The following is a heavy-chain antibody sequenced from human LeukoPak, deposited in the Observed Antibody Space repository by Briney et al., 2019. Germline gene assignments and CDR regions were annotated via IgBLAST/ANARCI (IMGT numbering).Heavy chain of an antibody. CDR3: ATLVGLYSSGLNWFDP. J-gene: IGHJ5*02. V-gene: IGHV1-24*01. CDR2: FDPEDGET. Sequence: ASVKVSCKVSGYTLTELSMHWVRQAPGKGLEWMGGFDPEDGETIYAQKFQGRVTMTEDTSTDTAYMELSSLRSEDTAVYYCATLVGLYSSGLNWFDPWGQGTLVTVSS. CDR1: GYTLTELS. D-gene: IGHD6-19*01.